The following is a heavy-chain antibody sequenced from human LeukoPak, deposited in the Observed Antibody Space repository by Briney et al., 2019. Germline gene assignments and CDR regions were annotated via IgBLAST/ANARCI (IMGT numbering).Heavy chain of an antibody. Sequence: PGGSLRLSCAASGFTFSSYDMHWVRQATGKGLEWISAIGTAGDTYYPGSVKGRFTISRENAKNSLYLQMNSLRAGDTAVYYCAKENGFGELFDYWGQGTPVTVSS. D-gene: IGHD3-10*01. CDR2: IGTAGDT. CDR1: GFTFSSYD. J-gene: IGHJ4*02. CDR3: AKENGFGELFDY. V-gene: IGHV3-13*01.